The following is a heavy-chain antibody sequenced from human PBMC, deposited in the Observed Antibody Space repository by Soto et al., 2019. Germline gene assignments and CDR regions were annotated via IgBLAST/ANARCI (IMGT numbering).Heavy chain of an antibody. J-gene: IGHJ6*03. CDR3: ARGRYYDILTGYYYYYYYMDV. CDR1: GYTFTSYG. V-gene: IGHV1-18*01. D-gene: IGHD3-9*01. Sequence: ASVKVSCKASGYTFTSYGISWVRQAPGQGLEWMGWISAYNGNTNYAQKLQGRVTMTTDRSTSTAYMELRSLRSDDTAVYYCARGRYYDILTGYYYYYYYMDVWGKGTTVTVSS. CDR2: ISAYNGNT.